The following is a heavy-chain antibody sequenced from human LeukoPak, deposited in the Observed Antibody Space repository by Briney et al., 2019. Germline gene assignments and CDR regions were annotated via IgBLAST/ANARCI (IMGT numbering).Heavy chain of an antibody. V-gene: IGHV3-21*01. D-gene: IGHD3-10*01. J-gene: IGHJ4*02. CDR1: GFTFSTYT. CDR2: ISSTSSYI. Sequence: GGSLRLSCAASGFTFSTYTMNWVRQAPGKGLEWVSYISSTSSYIYYADSVKGRFTISRDNAKNSLYLQMNSLRAEDTAIYYCARVSEETGSDYWGQGTLVTVSS. CDR3: ARVSEETGSDY.